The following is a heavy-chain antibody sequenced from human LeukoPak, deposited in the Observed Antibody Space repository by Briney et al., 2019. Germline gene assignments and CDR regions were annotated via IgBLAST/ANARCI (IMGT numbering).Heavy chain of an antibody. CDR1: GFTFSSYT. CDR3: VIVRGYFDSSGSDY. V-gene: IGHV3-64D*06. D-gene: IGHD3-9*01. J-gene: IGHJ4*02. CDR2: ITNNGGNT. Sequence: GGSLRLSCSASGFTFSSYTIHWVRQAPGKGLEFVSAITNNGGNTYYADSVKGRFTIYRDNSKNTVYLQMSSLRAEDTAVYYCVIVRGYFDSSGSDYWGQGTLVTVSS.